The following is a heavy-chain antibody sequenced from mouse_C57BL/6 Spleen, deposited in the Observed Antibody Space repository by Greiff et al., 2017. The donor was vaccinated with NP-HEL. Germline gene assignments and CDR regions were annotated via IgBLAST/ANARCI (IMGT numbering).Heavy chain of an antibody. D-gene: IGHD2-3*01. CDR1: GYTFTGYW. V-gene: IGHV1-9*01. J-gene: IGHJ4*01. Sequence: VQLQQSGAELMKPGASVKLSCKATGYTFTGYWIEWVKQRPGHGLEWIGEILPGSGSTNYNEKFKGKATFTADTSSNTAYMQLSSLTTEDSAIYYCARSLYDGYYEPYYYAMDYWGQGTSVTVSS. CDR2: ILPGSGST. CDR3: ARSLYDGYYEPYYYAMDY.